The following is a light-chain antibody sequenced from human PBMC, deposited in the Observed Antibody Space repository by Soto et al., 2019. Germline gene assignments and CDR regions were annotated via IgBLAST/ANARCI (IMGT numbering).Light chain of an antibody. V-gene: IGLV2-14*01. Sequence: HCALDQPSSVSGSPVHSITIYYTGTSSDVGGYNYVSWYQQHPGKAPKLMIYEVSNRPSGVSNRFSGSKSGNTASLTISGLQAEDQADYYCSSYTSSSPYVFGTGTKVTVL. CDR1: SSDVGGYNY. CDR2: EVS. J-gene: IGLJ1*01. CDR3: SSYTSSSPYV.